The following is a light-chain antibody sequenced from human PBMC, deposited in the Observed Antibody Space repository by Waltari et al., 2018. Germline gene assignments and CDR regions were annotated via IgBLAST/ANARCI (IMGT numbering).Light chain of an antibody. J-gene: IGLJ1*01. CDR2: QNT. CDR1: QLGNQD. CDR3: QAWDSSTAV. V-gene: IGLV3-1*01. Sequence: SYELTQPPSVSVSPGQTARITCFGAQLGNQDACWYQQKPGQSPVLVIYQNTKRPSGIPERFSGSNSGNTATLTISGTQALDEADYYCQAWDSSTAVFGTGTKVTVL.